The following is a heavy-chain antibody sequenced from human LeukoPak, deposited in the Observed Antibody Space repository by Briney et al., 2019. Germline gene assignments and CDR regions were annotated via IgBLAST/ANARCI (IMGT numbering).Heavy chain of an antibody. Sequence: GGSLRLSCAASLFTFISYYRRWVRQAPGKGLEWISTISPSGDRTYYADSVKGRFTISIDNSKNTLSLQMNSLRVEYAAMYYCAKAYSATYWGQGTLVTVSS. CDR1: LFTFISYY. CDR3: AKAYSATY. D-gene: IGHD6-13*01. J-gene: IGHJ4*02. V-gene: IGHV3-23*01. CDR2: ISPSGDRT.